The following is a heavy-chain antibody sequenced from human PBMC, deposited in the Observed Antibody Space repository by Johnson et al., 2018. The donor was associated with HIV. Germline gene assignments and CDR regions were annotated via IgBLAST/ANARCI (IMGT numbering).Heavy chain of an antibody. Sequence: MLLVESGGGVVQPGRSLRLSCAASGFTVSSNYMNWVRQAPGKGLEWVSVIYSGGTTYHADSVKGRFTISRDNSKNTLYLQMNSLRAEDTAVYYCARAPRPDAFDIWGQGTMVTVSS. J-gene: IGHJ3*02. CDR3: ARAPRPDAFDI. CDR1: GFTVSSNY. V-gene: IGHV3-66*01. CDR2: IYSGGTT.